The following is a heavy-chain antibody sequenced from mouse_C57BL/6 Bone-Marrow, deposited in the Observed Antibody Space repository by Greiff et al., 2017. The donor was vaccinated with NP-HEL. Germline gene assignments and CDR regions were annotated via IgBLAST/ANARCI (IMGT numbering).Heavy chain of an antibody. D-gene: IGHD3-3*01. CDR1: GFTFSDYG. J-gene: IGHJ4*01. CDR2: ISSGSSTI. Sequence: VQLKESGGGLVKPGGSLKLSCAASGFTFSDYGMHWVRQAPEKGLEWVAYISSGSSTIYYADTVKGRFTISRDNAKNTLFLQMTSLRSEDTAMYYCARGWVYYAMDYWGQGTSVTVSS. CDR3: ARGWVYYAMDY. V-gene: IGHV5-17*01.